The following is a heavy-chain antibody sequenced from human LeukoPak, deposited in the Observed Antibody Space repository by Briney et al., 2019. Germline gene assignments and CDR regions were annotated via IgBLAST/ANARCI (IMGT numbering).Heavy chain of an antibody. J-gene: IGHJ4*02. CDR3: TTEGITGTHFDY. V-gene: IGHV3-15*01. CDR1: GFTFSNAW. D-gene: IGHD1-20*01. Sequence: GGSLRLSCAASGFTFSNAWMSWVRQAPGKGPEWVGRIKRETDGGTTDYAAPVKGRFTISRDDSKNTLYLQMNSLETEDTAVYYCTTEGITGTHFDYWGQGTLVTVSS. CDR2: IKRETDGGTT.